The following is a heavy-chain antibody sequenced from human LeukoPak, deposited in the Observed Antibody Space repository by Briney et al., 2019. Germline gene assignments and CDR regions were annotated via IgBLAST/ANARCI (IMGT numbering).Heavy chain of an antibody. D-gene: IGHD4-17*01. CDR2: IYYSGST. CDR1: GGSISSYY. Sequence: SETLSLTCTVSGGSISSYYWSWIRQPPGKGLEWIGYIYYSGSTNYNPSLKSRVTISVDTSKNQFSLKLSSVTAADTAVYYCARATVTIDNWFDPWGQGTLVTVSS. J-gene: IGHJ5*02. CDR3: ARATVTIDNWFDP. V-gene: IGHV4-59*01.